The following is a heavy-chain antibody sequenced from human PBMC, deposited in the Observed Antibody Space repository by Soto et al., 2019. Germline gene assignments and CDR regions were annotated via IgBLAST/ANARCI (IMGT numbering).Heavy chain of an antibody. CDR2: ISYAGGTI. V-gene: IGHV3-30*18. CDR3: AKSVSESYAALAD. D-gene: IGHD2-15*01. Sequence: QVQLVESGGGVVQPGRSLRLSCATSGFTFNYYGFHWVRQAPGKGPEWVAVISYAGGTIYYADAVKGRFTISRDDSKDMVFLQTNRLRLEDTGFYYCAKSVSESYAALADWCQGKLVTVPS. J-gene: IGHJ4*02. CDR1: GFTFNYYG.